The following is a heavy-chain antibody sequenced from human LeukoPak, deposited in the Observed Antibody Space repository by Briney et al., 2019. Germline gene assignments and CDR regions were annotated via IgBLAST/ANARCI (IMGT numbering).Heavy chain of an antibody. CDR3: ARGRMVYAMGFDP. CDR2: INPNSGVT. V-gene: IGHV1-2*06. J-gene: IGHJ5*02. Sequence: ASVKVSCKASGYTFTGYYMHWVRQAPGQGLEWMGRINPNSGVTNYAQKFQGRVTMTRDTSISTAYMELSRLRSDDTAVYYCARGRMVYAMGFDPWGQGTLVTVSS. CDR1: GYTFTGYY. D-gene: IGHD2-8*01.